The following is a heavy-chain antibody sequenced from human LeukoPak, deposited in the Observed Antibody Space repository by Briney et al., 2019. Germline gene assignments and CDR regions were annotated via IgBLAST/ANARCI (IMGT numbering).Heavy chain of an antibody. CDR1: GGSISSDNW. D-gene: IGHD1-26*01. CDR2: IYHSGST. Sequence: SGTQSLPCGVSGGSISSDNWRSWVRQPPGEGLEWIGEIYHSGSTNYNPSLKSRVTISVDKSKNQFSLKLSSVTAADTAVYYCARAGGRKWELPPLWGQGTLVIVSS. V-gene: IGHV4-4*02. J-gene: IGHJ1*01. CDR3: ARAGGRKWELPPL.